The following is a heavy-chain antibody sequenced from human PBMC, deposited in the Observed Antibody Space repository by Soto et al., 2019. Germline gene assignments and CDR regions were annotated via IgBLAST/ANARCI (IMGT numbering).Heavy chain of an antibody. CDR3: TGAFHSGNYGIGTFDI. CDR2: IRSKAYGGTT. V-gene: IGHV3-49*03. Sequence: GGSMRVSCTASGFNIVDYARSWFSQTTGKGLEWVGFIRSKAYGGTTEYAASVKGRFTSSRDDTKSIAYLQMNSLKTEDTAVYYCTGAFHSGNYGIGTFDIWGQGTMVTVSS. D-gene: IGHD1-26*01. CDR1: GFNIVDYA. J-gene: IGHJ3*02.